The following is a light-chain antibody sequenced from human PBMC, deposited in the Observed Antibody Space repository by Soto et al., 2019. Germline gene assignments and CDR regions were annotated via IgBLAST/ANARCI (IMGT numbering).Light chain of an antibody. CDR3: CSYAGSNSLI. V-gene: IGLV2-23*02. CDR1: SSNVGSYKL. Sequence: QSVLTQPASVSGSPGQSITISCTGTSSNVGSYKLVSWYQQHPGKAPKLMIFEVNKRPSGVSNRFSGSKSGNTASLTTSGLQAEDEAEYDCCSYAGSNSLIFGGGTKVTVL. CDR2: EVN. J-gene: IGLJ2*01.